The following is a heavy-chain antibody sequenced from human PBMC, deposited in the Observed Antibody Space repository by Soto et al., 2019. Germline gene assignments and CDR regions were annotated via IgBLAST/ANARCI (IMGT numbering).Heavy chain of an antibody. D-gene: IGHD3-22*01. CDR3: ARQIYDSDTGPNFQYYFDS. V-gene: IGHV5-10-1*01. CDR2: IDPSDSQT. CDR1: GYSFAGYW. Sequence: GESLKISCKGSGYSFAGYWITWVLQKPGKSLEWMGRIDPSDSQTYYSPSFRGHVTISVNKSITTVLLQWSSLRASDTAMYYCARQIYDSDTGPNFQYYFDSWGQGTPVTVSS. J-gene: IGHJ4*02.